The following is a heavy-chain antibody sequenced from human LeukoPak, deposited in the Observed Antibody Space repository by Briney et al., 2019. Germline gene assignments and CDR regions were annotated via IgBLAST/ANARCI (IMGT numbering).Heavy chain of an antibody. V-gene: IGHV1-8*03. CDR3: ARVTTVTKDYFYY. D-gene: IGHD4-17*01. J-gene: IGHJ4*02. CDR1: GYTFTSYD. Sequence: ASVKVSCKASGYTFTSYDINWVRQATGQGLEWMGWMNPNSGNTGYAQKFQGRVTITRNTSISTAYMELSSLRSEDTAVYYCARVTTVTKDYFYYWGQGTLVTVSS. CDR2: MNPNSGNT.